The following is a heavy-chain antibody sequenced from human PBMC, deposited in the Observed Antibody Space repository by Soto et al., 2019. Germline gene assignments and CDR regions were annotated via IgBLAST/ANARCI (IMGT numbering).Heavy chain of an antibody. CDR2: ISGSGGST. CDR1: GFTFSSYA. D-gene: IGHD2-2*01. V-gene: IGHV3-23*01. J-gene: IGHJ6*04. CDR3: AKDRWDIVVVPAAMVMDV. Sequence: GSLRLSYASSGFTFSSYAMSWVRQAPGKGLEWVSAISGSGGSTYYADSVKGRFTISRDNSKNTLYLQMNSLRAEDTAVYYCAKDRWDIVVVPAAMVMDVWGKGTTVTVSS.